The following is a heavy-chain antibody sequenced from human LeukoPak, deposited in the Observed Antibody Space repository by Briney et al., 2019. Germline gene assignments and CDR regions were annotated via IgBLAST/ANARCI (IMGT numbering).Heavy chain of an antibody. CDR1: GGTFSSYA. J-gene: IGHJ5*02. Sequence: ASVKVSCKASGGTFSSYAISWVRQAPGQGLEWMGWISAYNGNTNYAQKLQGRVTMTTDTSTSTAYMELRSLRSDDTAVYYCARAPINRYCSSTSCLFNWFDPWGQGTLVTVSS. CDR2: ISAYNGNT. CDR3: ARAPINRYCSSTSCLFNWFDP. D-gene: IGHD2-2*01. V-gene: IGHV1-18*01.